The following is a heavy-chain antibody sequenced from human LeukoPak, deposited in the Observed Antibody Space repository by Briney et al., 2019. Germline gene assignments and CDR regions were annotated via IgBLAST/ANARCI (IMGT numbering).Heavy chain of an antibody. CDR2: ISGSGGST. D-gene: IGHD5-12*01. J-gene: IGHJ4*02. Sequence: PGGSLRLSCAASGFTFSSYGMSWVRQAPGKGLEWVSAISGSGGSTYYADSVKGRFTISRDNSKNTLYLQMNSLRAEDTAVYYCARGPSGYHNTGGQGTRVTVSS. CDR3: ARGPSGYHNT. CDR1: GFTFSSYG. V-gene: IGHV3-23*01.